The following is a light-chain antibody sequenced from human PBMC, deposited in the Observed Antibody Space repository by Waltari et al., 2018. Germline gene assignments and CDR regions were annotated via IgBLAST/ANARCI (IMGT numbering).Light chain of an antibody. J-gene: IGKJ4*01. CDR1: QGISSS. Sequence: IQLTQSPSSLSASVGDRVTITCRASQGISSSLAWYQHTPGKTPKLLIYAASTLQSGVPSRFSGSGSGTDFTLTISSLQPEDFATYYCQQLDTYPLTFGGGTKVEIK. V-gene: IGKV1-9*01. CDR2: AAS. CDR3: QQLDTYPLT.